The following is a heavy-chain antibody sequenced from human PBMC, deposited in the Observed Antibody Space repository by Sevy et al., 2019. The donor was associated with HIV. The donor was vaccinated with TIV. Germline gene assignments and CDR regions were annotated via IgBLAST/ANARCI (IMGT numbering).Heavy chain of an antibody. CDR1: GGSISSDY. V-gene: IGHV4-59*01. CDR3: VRRGLVGAFDI. CDR2: IYYSGST. J-gene: IGHJ3*02. D-gene: IGHD3-10*01. Sequence: SETLSLTCTVSGGSISSDYWSWIRQPPGKGLDWIGYIYYSGSTNYNPSLKNRVTLSVDTSKNQFSLKLSSVTAADTAVYYCVRRGLVGAFDIWGQGTMVTVSS.